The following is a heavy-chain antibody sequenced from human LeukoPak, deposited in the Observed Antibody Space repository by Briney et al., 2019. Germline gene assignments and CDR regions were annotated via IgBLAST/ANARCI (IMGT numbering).Heavy chain of an antibody. CDR3: ARVHCSGGSCYEWETYYYYGMDV. CDR1: GYTFTGYY. V-gene: IGHV1-2*02. D-gene: IGHD2-15*01. CDR2: VNPNSGGT. Sequence: ASVTVSCKASGYTFTGYYMHWVRQAPGQGLEWMGWVNPNSGGTNYAQKFQGRVTMTRDTSISTACMELSRLRSDDTAVYYCARVHCSGGSCYEWETYYYYGMDVWGQGTTVTVSS. J-gene: IGHJ6*02.